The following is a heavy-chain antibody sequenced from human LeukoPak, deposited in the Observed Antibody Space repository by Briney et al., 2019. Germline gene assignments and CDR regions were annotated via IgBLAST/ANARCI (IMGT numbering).Heavy chain of an antibody. V-gene: IGHV1-69*01. CDR2: IIPIFGTA. Sequence: GASVKVSCRASGGTFSSYAISWVRQAPGQGLEWMGGIIPIFGTANYAQKFQGRVTITADESTSTAYMELSSLRSEDTAVYYCARSPLYSGSFGGAFDIWGQGTMVTVSS. J-gene: IGHJ3*02. CDR3: ARSPLYSGSFGGAFDI. CDR1: GGTFSSYA. D-gene: IGHD1-26*01.